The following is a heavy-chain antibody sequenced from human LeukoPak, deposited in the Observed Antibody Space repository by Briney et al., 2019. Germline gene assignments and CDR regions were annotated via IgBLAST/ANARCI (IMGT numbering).Heavy chain of an antibody. V-gene: IGHV1-46*01. CDR2: INPSGGST. CDR1: GYTFTSYY. J-gene: IGHJ3*02. CDR3: ARGYSSSSTGGAFDI. D-gene: IGHD6-13*01. Sequence: ASVKVSCKASGYTFTSYYMHWVRQAPGQGLEWMGIINPSGGSTSYAQKFQGRVTITRDTSASTAYMELSSLRSEDMAVYYCARGYSSSSTGGAFDIWGQGTMVTVSS.